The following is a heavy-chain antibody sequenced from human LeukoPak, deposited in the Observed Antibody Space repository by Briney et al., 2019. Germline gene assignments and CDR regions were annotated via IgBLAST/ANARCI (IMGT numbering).Heavy chain of an antibody. J-gene: IGHJ3*02. Sequence: GESLKISCKGSGYSFTSYWIGWVRQMPGKGLEWMGIIYPGDSDTRYSPSFQGQVTISADKSISTAYLQWSSLKASDTATYYCARVIGSGYDPDAFDIWGQGTMVTVSS. D-gene: IGHD5-12*01. CDR3: ARVIGSGYDPDAFDI. V-gene: IGHV5-51*01. CDR2: IYPGDSDT. CDR1: GYSFTSYW.